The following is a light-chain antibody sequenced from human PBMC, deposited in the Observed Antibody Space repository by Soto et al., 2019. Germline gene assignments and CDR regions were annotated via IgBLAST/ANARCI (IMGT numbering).Light chain of an antibody. CDR1: QSIIRW. V-gene: IGKV1-5*01. J-gene: IGKJ4*01. CDR3: QQYNAYSVT. CDR2: DAS. Sequence: DLQVTQSPSTLSASVGDRVTITCRASQSIIRWLAWYQQKPGKAPRLLIYDASNLESGVPSRFSGSGSGTEFTLTISSLQPDDFATYYCQQYNAYSVTFGGGTRVEI.